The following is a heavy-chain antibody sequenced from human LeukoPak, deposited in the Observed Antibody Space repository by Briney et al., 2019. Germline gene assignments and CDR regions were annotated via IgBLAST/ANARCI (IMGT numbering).Heavy chain of an antibody. CDR1: GDTFTSYY. Sequence: ASEKGSSKASGDTFTSYYMHRVRQAPGQGREWMGIINPSSGSTSYTQKFQGRVTMTRDTSTSTVYMDLSSLRSEDTAVYYCARASSDFGELFPWGQGTLVTVSS. D-gene: IGHD3-10*01. CDR3: ARASSDFGELFP. J-gene: IGHJ5*02. CDR2: INPSSGST. V-gene: IGHV1-46*01.